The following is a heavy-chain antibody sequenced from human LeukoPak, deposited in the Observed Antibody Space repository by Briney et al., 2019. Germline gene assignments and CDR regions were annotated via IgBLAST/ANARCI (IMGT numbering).Heavy chain of an antibody. CDR3: ARAYYDSSGYPDAFDI. V-gene: IGHV1-69*13. D-gene: IGHD3-22*01. Sequence: ASVKVSCKASGGTFSSYAISWVRQAPGQGLEWMGGIIPIFGTANYAQKFQGRVTITADESTSTAYMELSSLRSEDTAVYYCARAYYDSSGYPDAFDIWGQGTMVTVSS. CDR1: GGTFSSYA. J-gene: IGHJ3*02. CDR2: IIPIFGTA.